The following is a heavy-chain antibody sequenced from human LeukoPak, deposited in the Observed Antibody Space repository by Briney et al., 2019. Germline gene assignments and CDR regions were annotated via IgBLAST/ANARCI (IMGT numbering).Heavy chain of an antibody. CDR2: IKDDGSQT. J-gene: IGHJ4*02. V-gene: IGHV3-7*01. Sequence: PGGSLRLSCVASGFPFTTYWMSWVRQAPGKGLEWVANIKDDGSQTYSVDSVKGRFTLSRDNAKNSIYLQMNSLTTDDTAVYYCATWKFWSCYHFEYWGQGAHVTVSS. D-gene: IGHD3-3*01. CDR1: GFPFTTYW. CDR3: ATWKFWSCYHFEY.